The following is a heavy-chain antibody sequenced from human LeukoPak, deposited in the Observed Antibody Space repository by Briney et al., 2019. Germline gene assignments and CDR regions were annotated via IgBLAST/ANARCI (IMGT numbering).Heavy chain of an antibody. V-gene: IGHV1-69*01. J-gene: IGHJ4*02. D-gene: IGHD3-22*01. CDR2: IPIFGTA. Sequence: IPIFGTANYAQKFQGRVTITSDESTSTAYMELSSLRSEDTAVYYCARPRNYDSSGFITFDYWGQGTLVTVSS. CDR3: ARPRNYDSSGFITFDY.